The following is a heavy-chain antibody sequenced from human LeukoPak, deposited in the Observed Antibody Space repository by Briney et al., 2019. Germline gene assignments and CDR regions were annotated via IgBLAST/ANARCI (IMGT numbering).Heavy chain of an antibody. J-gene: IGHJ6*03. CDR1: GGSISSSSYY. D-gene: IGHD3-10*01. V-gene: IGHV4-39*07. CDR3: ARVISYYYYMDV. Sequence: SETLSLTCTVSGGSISSSSYYWGWIRQPPGKGLEWIGSIYYSGSTYYNPSLKSRVTMSVDTSKNQFSLKLSSVTAADTAVYYCARVISYYYYMDVWGKGTTVTVSS. CDR2: IYYSGST.